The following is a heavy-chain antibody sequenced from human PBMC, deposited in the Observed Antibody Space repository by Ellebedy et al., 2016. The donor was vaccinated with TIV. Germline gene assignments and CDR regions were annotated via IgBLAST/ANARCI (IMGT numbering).Heavy chain of an antibody. Sequence: AASVKVSCKASGYTFTNHAMNWVRQAPGQGLEWMGWINTNTGNPAYAQGFTGRYVFSLDTSVSAAYLEISNLKADDSAIYYCAREGTHDHEITAWVWGQGTLVTVAP. D-gene: IGHD1-7*01. CDR2: INTNTGNP. CDR1: GYTFTNHA. V-gene: IGHV7-4-1*02. J-gene: IGHJ4*02. CDR3: AREGTHDHEITAWV.